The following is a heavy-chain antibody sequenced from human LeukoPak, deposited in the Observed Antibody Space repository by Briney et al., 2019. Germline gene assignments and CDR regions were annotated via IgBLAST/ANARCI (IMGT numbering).Heavy chain of an antibody. D-gene: IGHD3-10*01. V-gene: IGHV1-58*02. Sequence: GASVKVSCKASGFTFTSSAMQWVRQARGQRLEWIGWIVVGSGNTNYAQKFQERVTITRDMSTSTAYMELSSLRSEDTAVYYCAADGDGSGSYDAFDIWGQGTMVTVSS. J-gene: IGHJ3*02. CDR2: IVVGSGNT. CDR3: AADGDGSGSYDAFDI. CDR1: GFTFTSSA.